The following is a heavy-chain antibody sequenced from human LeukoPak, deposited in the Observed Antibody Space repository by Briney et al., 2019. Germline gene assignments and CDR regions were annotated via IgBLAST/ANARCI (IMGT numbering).Heavy chain of an antibody. CDR2: ISGNNDNP. CDR1: GYPLSNFG. J-gene: IGHJ4*02. D-gene: IGHD2-2*01. CDR3: AREGTSTDDY. Sequence: GASVGASCKTSGYPLSNFGFDWVRQAPGQGFGWMGWISGNNDNPNYGQKFQGRFTVTTDSSTSTAYMELRNLRFDDTAVYYCAREGTSTDDYWGQGTLVTVSS. V-gene: IGHV1-18*01.